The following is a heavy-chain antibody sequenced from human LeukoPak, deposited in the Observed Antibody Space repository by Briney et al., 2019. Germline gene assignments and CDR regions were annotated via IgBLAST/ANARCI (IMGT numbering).Heavy chain of an antibody. CDR3: ARGHGSYYYYMDV. Sequence: ASVKVSCKASGYTFTDFYMHWIRQAPGQGLEWMGWINPNSGGTNYAQKFQGRVTMTRDTSISTAYMEVSRLRSDDTAVYYCARGHGSYYYYMDVRSKGTTVTVSS. CDR1: GYTFTDFY. CDR2: INPNSGGT. V-gene: IGHV1-2*02. D-gene: IGHD3-10*01. J-gene: IGHJ6*03.